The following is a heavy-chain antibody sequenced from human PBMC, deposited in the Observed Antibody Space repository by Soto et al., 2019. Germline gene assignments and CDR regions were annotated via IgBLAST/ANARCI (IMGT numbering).Heavy chain of an antibody. CDR1: GYSMRSGDYY. Sequence: PSETLSLTCTVSGYSMRSGDYYWSWIRQPPGKGLEWIGYIYHSGSTYYNPSLKSRASLSVDTSKNQFSLKLSSVTAADTAVYYCATRPIFNGGEDDLDSWGQGTLVTVSS. V-gene: IGHV4-30-4*01. CDR3: ATRPIFNGGEDDLDS. CDR2: IYHSGST. D-gene: IGHD3-10*01. J-gene: IGHJ4*02.